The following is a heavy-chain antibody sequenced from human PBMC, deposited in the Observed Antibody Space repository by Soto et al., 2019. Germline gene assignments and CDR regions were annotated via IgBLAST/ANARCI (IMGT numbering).Heavy chain of an antibody. CDR1: GFTFSSYA. CDR3: AKNYFFHS. Sequence: EVQLLESGGGLVQPGESLRLSCAASGFTFSSYAMSWARQAPGKGLEWVSSIGVSSDAYYADSVKGRFTISRDNSRNTLYLQMNSLRAEDTALYYCAKNYFFHSWGQGTLVTVSS. J-gene: IGHJ4*02. CDR2: IGVSSDA. V-gene: IGHV3-23*01.